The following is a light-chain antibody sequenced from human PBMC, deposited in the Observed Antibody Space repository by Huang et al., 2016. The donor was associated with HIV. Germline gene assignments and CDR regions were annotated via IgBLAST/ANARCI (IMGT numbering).Light chain of an antibody. J-gene: IGKJ5*01. CDR3: QQRSSWPLIT. CDR1: QSVSRY. Sequence: EIVLTQSPATLSLSPGERVTLSCRASQSVSRYLAWYQQKPGQAPRLLISATSNRATGIPARCSGSGSGTDFALTISGLEPEDFAVYYCQQRSSWPLITFGQGTRLEIK. V-gene: IGKV3-11*01. CDR2: ATS.